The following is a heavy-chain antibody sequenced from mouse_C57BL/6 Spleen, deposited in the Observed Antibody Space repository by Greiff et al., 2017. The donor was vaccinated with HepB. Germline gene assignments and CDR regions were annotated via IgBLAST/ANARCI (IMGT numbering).Heavy chain of an antibody. J-gene: IGHJ4*01. Sequence: QVQLQQPGAELVMPGASVKLSCKASGYTFTSYWMHWVKQRPGQGLEWIGEIDPSDSYTNYNQKFKGKSTLTVDKSSSTAYMQLSSLTSEDSAVYYCARRLGRGGMGYAMDYWGQGTSVTVSS. D-gene: IGHD4-1*01. V-gene: IGHV1-69*01. CDR1: GYTFTSYW. CDR2: IDPSDSYT. CDR3: ARRLGRGGMGYAMDY.